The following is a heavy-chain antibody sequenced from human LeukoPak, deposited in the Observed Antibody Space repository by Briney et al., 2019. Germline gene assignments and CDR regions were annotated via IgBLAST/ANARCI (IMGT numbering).Heavy chain of an antibody. Sequence: PGGSLRLSCAASGFTFSIYAMSWVRQAPGKGLEWVSAISGSGGSTYYADSVKGRFTISRDNSKNTLYLQMNSLRAEDTAVYYCAKDYYDFWSGYYAHWGQGTLVTVSS. CDR2: ISGSGGST. CDR3: AKDYYDFWSGYYAH. J-gene: IGHJ4*02. V-gene: IGHV3-23*01. D-gene: IGHD3-3*01. CDR1: GFTFSIYA.